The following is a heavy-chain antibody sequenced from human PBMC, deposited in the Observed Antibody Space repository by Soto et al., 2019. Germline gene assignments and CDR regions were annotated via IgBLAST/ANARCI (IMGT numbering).Heavy chain of an antibody. D-gene: IGHD6-19*01. V-gene: IGHV1-18*01. CDR2: ISAYNGNT. Sequence: ASVKVSCKASGYTLISYGISWVRQAPGQGLEWMGWISAYNGNTNYAQNYQGRVTMTTDTSTSTAYMELRSLRSDDTAVYYCARGAVAAPKEGHFDYWGQGTVVTVS. CDR3: ARGAVAAPKEGHFDY. CDR1: GYTLISYG. J-gene: IGHJ4*02.